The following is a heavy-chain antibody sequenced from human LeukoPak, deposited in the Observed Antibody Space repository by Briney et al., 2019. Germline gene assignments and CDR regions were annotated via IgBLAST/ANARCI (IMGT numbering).Heavy chain of an antibody. V-gene: IGHV1-18*01. D-gene: IGHD6-13*01. Sequence: ASVKVSCKASGYTFTSYGISWVRQAPGQGLEWMGWISAYNGNTNYAQKLQGRVTMTTDTSTSTAYMELRSLRSDDTAVYCCARVVAAAGTVDYWGQGTLVTVSS. CDR2: ISAYNGNT. CDR3: ARVVAAAGTVDY. J-gene: IGHJ4*02. CDR1: GYTFTSYG.